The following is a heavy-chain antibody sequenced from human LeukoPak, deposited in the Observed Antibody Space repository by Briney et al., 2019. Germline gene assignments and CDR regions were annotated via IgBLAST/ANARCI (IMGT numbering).Heavy chain of an antibody. J-gene: IGHJ6*02. Sequence: GGSLRLSCAASGFTFDDYAMHWVRHAPGKGLGWVSGISWNSGSIGYADSVKGRFTISRDNAKNSLYLQMNSLRAEDTALYYCAKVVAARTLYYYYYGMDVWGQGTTVTVSS. CDR3: AKVVAARTLYYYYYGMDV. V-gene: IGHV3-9*01. CDR2: ISWNSGSI. D-gene: IGHD6-6*01. CDR1: GFTFDDYA.